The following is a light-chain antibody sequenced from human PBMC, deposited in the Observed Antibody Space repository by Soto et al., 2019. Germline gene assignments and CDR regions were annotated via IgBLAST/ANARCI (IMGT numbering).Light chain of an antibody. J-gene: IGKJ2*01. CDR3: RRGRKGGGGEYT. CDR1: QSVSSY. CDR2: DAS. Sequence: EIVLTQSPATLSLSPGERATLSCRASQSVSSYLAWYQQKPGQAPRLLIYDASSRATGIPARFSGSGSGTAFPLPISGRGPENFAFFSGRRGRKGGGGEYTFGQGTKLEIK. V-gene: IGKV3-11*01.